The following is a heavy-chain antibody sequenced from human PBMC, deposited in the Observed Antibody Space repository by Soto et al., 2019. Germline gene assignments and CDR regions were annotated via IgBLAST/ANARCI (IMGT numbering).Heavy chain of an antibody. J-gene: IGHJ3*02. CDR3: ARTYSSGLDDAFDI. Sequence: SETLSLTCTVSGGSISSSHHYWGWIRQPPGKGLEWIGYIYYSGSTNYNPSLKSRVTISVDTSKNQFSLKLSSVTAADTAVYYCARTYSSGLDDAFDIWGQGTMVTVSS. V-gene: IGHV4-61*05. CDR2: IYYSGST. CDR1: GGSISSSHHY. D-gene: IGHD3-22*01.